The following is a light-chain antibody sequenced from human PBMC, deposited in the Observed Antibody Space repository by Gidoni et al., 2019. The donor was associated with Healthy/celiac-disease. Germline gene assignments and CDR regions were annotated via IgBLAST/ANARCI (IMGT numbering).Light chain of an antibody. CDR3: QQSYSTPRS. CDR1: QSISSY. V-gene: IGKV1-39*01. J-gene: IGKJ2*04. Sequence: DIQMTQSPSSLSASVGDRVTITCRASQSISSYLNWYQQKPGKAPKLLIYAASNLQSGVPSRFSGSGSGTDFTLTISSLQPEDFATDYCQQSYSTPRSCGQGTKLEIK. CDR2: AAS.